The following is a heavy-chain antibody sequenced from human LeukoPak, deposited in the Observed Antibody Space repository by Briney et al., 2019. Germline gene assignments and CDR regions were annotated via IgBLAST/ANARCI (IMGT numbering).Heavy chain of an antibody. V-gene: IGHV3-30*04. CDR1: GFTFSSYA. J-gene: IGHJ3*02. CDR2: ISYDGSNK. CDR3: ARVPMTTVTTYAFDI. D-gene: IGHD4-17*01. Sequence: QPGRSLRLSCAASGFTFSSYAMHWVRQAPGKGLEWVAVISYDGSNKYYADSVKGRFTISRDNSKNTLYLQMNSLRAEDTAVYYCARVPMTTVTTYAFDIWGQGTMVTVSS.